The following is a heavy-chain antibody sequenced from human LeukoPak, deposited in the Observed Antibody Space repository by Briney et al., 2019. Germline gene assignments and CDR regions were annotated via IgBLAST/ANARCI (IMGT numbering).Heavy chain of an antibody. J-gene: IGHJ4*02. Sequence: GGSLRLSCAASGFSFSGDAMSWVRQAPGKGVEWVSAISGSGGTTYYADSVKGRFTISRDNSKNTLYLQMNSLRAEDTAVYYCARIGSGDFDYWGQGTLVTVSS. CDR2: ISGSGGTT. CDR3: ARIGSGDFDY. V-gene: IGHV3-23*01. D-gene: IGHD1-26*01. CDR1: GFSFSGDA.